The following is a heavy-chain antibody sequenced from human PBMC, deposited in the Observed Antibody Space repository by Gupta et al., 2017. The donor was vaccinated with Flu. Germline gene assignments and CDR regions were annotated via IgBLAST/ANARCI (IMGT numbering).Heavy chain of an antibody. Sequence: GRSLRLSCAASGFTFSSYGMHWVRQAPGKGLEWVAVIWYDGSNKYYADSVKGRFTISRDNSKNTLYLQMNSLRAEDTAVYYCARNYCSSTSCQWTDYYYGMDVWGQGTTVTVSS. D-gene: IGHD2-2*01. CDR2: IWYDGSNK. J-gene: IGHJ6*02. V-gene: IGHV3-33*01. CDR3: ARNYCSSTSCQWTDYYYGMDV. CDR1: GFTFSSYG.